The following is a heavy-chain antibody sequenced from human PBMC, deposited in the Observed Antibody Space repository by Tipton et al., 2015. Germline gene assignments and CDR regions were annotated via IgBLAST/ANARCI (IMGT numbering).Heavy chain of an antibody. CDR3: ARMNIAIAEDWFDL. CDR2: ISTSGHNT. Sequence: SLRLSCSASGFTFSSYAMHWVRQAPGKGLEYVSGISTSGHNTYYADSVKGRFTISRDNSKNTLYLQMNSLRAEDTAVYYCARMNIAIAEDWFDLWGQGTLVTVSS. D-gene: IGHD6-13*01. V-gene: IGHV3-64*04. J-gene: IGHJ5*02. CDR1: GFTFSSYA.